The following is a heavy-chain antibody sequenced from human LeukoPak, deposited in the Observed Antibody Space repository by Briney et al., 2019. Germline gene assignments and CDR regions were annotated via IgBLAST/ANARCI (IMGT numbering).Heavy chain of an antibody. CDR3: ARGGDYYYDSSGYYHDAFDI. V-gene: IGHV4-30-2*01. Sequence: PSETLSLTCAVSGGSISSGGYSWSWIRQPPGKGLEWIGYIYHSGSTYYNPSLKSRVTISVDRSKNQFSLKLSSVTAADTAVYYCARGGDYYYDSSGYYHDAFDIWGQGTMVTVSS. CDR1: GGSISSGGYS. J-gene: IGHJ3*02. D-gene: IGHD3-22*01. CDR2: IYHSGST.